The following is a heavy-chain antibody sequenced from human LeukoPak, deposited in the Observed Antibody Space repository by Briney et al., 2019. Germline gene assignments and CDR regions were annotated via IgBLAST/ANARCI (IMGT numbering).Heavy chain of an antibody. CDR2: ISSNGSPI. D-gene: IGHD3-10*01. CDR1: GFTFSSYE. CDR3: ARDGGSGILD. Sequence: GGSLRLSCAASGFTFSSYEMNWVRQAPGKGLEWVSYISSNGSPIFYADSVKGRFTISRDNAKNSLSLLMNSLRAEDAAVYYCARDGGSGILDWGQGTLVTVSS. J-gene: IGHJ4*02. V-gene: IGHV3-48*03.